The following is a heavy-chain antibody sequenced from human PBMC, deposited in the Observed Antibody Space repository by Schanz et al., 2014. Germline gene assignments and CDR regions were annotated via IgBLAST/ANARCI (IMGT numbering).Heavy chain of an antibody. CDR1: GFNFSSYS. V-gene: IGHV3-23*04. Sequence: EVQLAESGGGLVQPGGSLRLSCAASGFNFSSYSLNWVRQAPGKGLEWVSAISGSGGSTYYADSVKGRFTISRDNSKNTVHLQMNSLRPGDTAVYYCARGRVLESWGQGTLVTVSS. J-gene: IGHJ5*02. CDR2: ISGSGGST. D-gene: IGHD1-1*01. CDR3: ARGRVLES.